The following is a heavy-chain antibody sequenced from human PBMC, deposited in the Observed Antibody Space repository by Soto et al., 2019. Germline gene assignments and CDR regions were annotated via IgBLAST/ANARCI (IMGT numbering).Heavy chain of an antibody. CDR1: GGSISTYY. Sequence: SETLSLTCTVSGGSISTYYWSWIRQPAGKGLEWIGRIDTSGNTNYNPSLKSRVTMSVETSKKQFSLKLTSVTAADTAVYYCARYSSKWCQTEGMDVWGQGTTVTVSS. J-gene: IGHJ6*02. D-gene: IGHD2-8*01. CDR2: IDTSGNT. CDR3: ARYSSKWCQTEGMDV. V-gene: IGHV4-4*07.